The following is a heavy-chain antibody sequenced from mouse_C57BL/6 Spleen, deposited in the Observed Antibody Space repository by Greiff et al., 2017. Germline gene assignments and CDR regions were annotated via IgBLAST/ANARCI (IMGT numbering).Heavy chain of an antibody. D-gene: IGHD1-1*01. CDR1: GYTFTDYN. J-gene: IGHJ2*01. CDR3: ARRAYYYGSSNFDY. V-gene: IGHV1-18*01. Sequence: VQLKQSGPELVKPGASVKIPCKASGYTFTDYNMDWVKQSHGKSLEWIGDINPNNGGTIYNQKFKGKATLTVDKSSSTAYMELRSLTSEDTAVYYCARRAYYYGSSNFDYWGQGTTLTVSS. CDR2: INPNNGGT.